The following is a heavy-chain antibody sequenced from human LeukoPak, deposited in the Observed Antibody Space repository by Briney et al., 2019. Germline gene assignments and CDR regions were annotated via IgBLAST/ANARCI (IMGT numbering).Heavy chain of an antibody. CDR3: TTGLRYFDWPYLDY. CDR1: GFTFSSYN. J-gene: IGHJ4*02. V-gene: IGHV3-21*01. Sequence: PGGSLRLSCAASGFTFSSYNMNWVRQAPGKGLEWVSSISSSSSYIYYADSVKGRFTISRDNAKNSLYLQMNSLRVEDTAVYYCTTGLRYFDWPYLDYWGQGTLVTVSS. D-gene: IGHD3-9*01. CDR2: ISSSSSYI.